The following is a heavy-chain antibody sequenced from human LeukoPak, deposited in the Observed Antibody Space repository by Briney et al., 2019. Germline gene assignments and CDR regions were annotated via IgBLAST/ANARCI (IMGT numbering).Heavy chain of an antibody. Sequence: PSETLSLTCAAYGGSFSGYYWSWIRQPPGKGLEWIGEINHSGSTNYNPSLKSRVTISVDTSKNQFSLKLSSVTAADTAVYYCARGRDAAYDYVWGSYRSPFGYWGQGTLVTVSS. CDR3: ARGRDAAYDYVWGSYRSPFGY. V-gene: IGHV4-34*01. CDR2: INHSGST. CDR1: GGSFSGYY. J-gene: IGHJ4*02. D-gene: IGHD3-16*02.